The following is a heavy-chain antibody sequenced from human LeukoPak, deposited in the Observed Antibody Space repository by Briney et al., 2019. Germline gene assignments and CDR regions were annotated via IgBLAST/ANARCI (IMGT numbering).Heavy chain of an antibody. CDR1: GFTFSDYF. V-gene: IGHV3-11*01. D-gene: IGHD1-26*01. CDR2: ISNYGKTT. CDR3: AKGGKWDVTPFDY. J-gene: IGHJ4*02. Sequence: GGSLRLSCAASGFTFSDYFMSWIRQAPGKGLEWVSYISNYGKTTYYADSVKGRFTISRDNSKNTLYLQVNSLRAEDTAVYYCAKGGKWDVTPFDYWGQGTLVTVSS.